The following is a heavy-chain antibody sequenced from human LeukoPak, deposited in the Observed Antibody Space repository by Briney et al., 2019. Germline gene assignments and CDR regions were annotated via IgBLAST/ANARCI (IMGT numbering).Heavy chain of an antibody. CDR1: GFTFSSYA. Sequence: GGSLRLSCAASGFTFSSYAMHWVRQAPGKGLEWVAVISYDGSNKYYADSVKGRFTISRDNSKNTLYLQMNSLRAEDTAVHYCARDSSTGRDGPFDYWGQGTLVTVSS. CDR2: ISYDGSNK. CDR3: ARDSSTGRDGPFDY. V-gene: IGHV3-30-3*01. D-gene: IGHD1-26*01. J-gene: IGHJ4*02.